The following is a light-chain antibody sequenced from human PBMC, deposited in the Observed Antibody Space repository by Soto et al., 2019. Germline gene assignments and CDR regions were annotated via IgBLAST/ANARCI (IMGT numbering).Light chain of an antibody. CDR3: QQYNSYGLT. V-gene: IGKV1-5*01. CDR2: DAS. Sequence: DIQMTQSPSTLSASVGDRVTITCRASQSISSWLAWYQQKPGKAPKLLIYDASSLESGVPSRFSGSGSGTEFTLTISSLQADDFATYFCQQYNSYGLTFGGGTKVDIK. CDR1: QSISSW. J-gene: IGKJ4*01.